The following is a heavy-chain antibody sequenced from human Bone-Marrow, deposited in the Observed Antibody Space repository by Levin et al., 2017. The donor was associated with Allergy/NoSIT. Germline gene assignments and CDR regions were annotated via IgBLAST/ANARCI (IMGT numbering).Heavy chain of an antibody. CDR3: ARDVRSQWLPQGRNNWFDP. V-gene: IGHV3-30-3*01. CDR2: ISFDGSKK. D-gene: IGHD6-19*01. J-gene: IGHJ5*02. Sequence: QAGGSLRLSCAASGFTLSSYAMHWVRQAQGKGLEWVALISFDGSKKYYADSVKGRFTISRDNSKNTLYLQMNSLRAEDTAVYYCARDVRSQWLPQGRNNWFDPWGQGTLVTVSS. CDR1: GFTLSSYA.